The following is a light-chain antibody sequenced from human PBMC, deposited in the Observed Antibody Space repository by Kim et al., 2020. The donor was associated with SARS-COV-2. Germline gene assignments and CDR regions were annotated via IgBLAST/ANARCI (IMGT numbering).Light chain of an antibody. CDR2: YDS. CDR1: SIGSKS. Sequence: SYELTQPPSVSVAPGKTASVSCGGNSIGSKSVHWYQQKSGQAPVLVIYYDSDRPSGIPERFSGSNSGNTATLTISRVEAGDEDDYYCQVWDSTTDHRVV. V-gene: IGLV3-21*04. J-gene: IGLJ2*01. CDR3: QVWDSTTDHRVV.